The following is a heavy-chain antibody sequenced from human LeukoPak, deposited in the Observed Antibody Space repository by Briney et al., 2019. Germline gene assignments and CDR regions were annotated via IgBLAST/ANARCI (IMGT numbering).Heavy chain of an antibody. CDR2: ISGSGGST. D-gene: IGHD6-19*01. J-gene: IGHJ4*02. Sequence: GGSLRLSCAASGFNFSSYRMSWVRQAPGKGPEWVSAISGSGGSTYYADSVKGRFTISRDNSKNTLYLQMNSLRAEDTAVYYCAKDSGWSVTGRFDYWGQGTLVTVSS. CDR1: GFNFSSYR. CDR3: AKDSGWSVTGRFDY. V-gene: IGHV3-23*01.